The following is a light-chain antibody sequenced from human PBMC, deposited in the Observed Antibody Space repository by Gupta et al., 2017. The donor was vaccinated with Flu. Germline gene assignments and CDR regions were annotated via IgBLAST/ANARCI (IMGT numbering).Light chain of an antibody. CDR2: RNS. Sequence: QSVLTQPPSASGTPGQRVTISCSGSSSNIGGNYVYWYQHLPGTAPKLLIYRNSQRPSGAPDRFSGSKSGTSASLAISGLRSEDEADYYCAAWDDSLSGRVFGGGTKLTVL. CDR1: SSNIGGNY. V-gene: IGLV1-47*01. J-gene: IGLJ2*01. CDR3: AAWDDSLSGRV.